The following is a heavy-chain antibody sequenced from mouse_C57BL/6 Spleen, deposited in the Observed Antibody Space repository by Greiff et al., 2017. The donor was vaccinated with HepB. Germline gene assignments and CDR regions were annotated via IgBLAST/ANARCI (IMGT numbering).Heavy chain of an antibody. V-gene: IGHV1-82*01. CDR2: IYPGDGDN. CDR3: ARPMVTRGDYAMDY. Sequence: QVTLKESGPELVKPVASVKISCKASGYAFSSSWMNWVKQRPGKGLEWIGRIYPGDGDNNYNGKFKGKATLTADKSSSTAYMQLSSLTSEDSAVYFCARPMVTRGDYAMDYWGQGTSVTVSS. D-gene: IGHD2-2*01. J-gene: IGHJ4*01. CDR1: GYAFSSSW.